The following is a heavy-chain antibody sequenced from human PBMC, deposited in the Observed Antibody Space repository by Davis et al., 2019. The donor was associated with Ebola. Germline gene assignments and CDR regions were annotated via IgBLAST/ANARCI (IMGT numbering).Heavy chain of an antibody. J-gene: IGHJ5*02. V-gene: IGHV1-8*02. CDR1: GGTFSSYD. CDR2: MNPNSGNT. CDR3: ARDGSRGVATPIYH. D-gene: IGHD5-12*01. Sequence: ASVKVSCKASGGTFSSYDINWVRQATGQGLEWMGWMNPNSGNTGYAQKLQGRVTMTTDTSTSTAYMELRSLRSDDTAVYYCARDGSRGVATPIYHWGQGTLVTVSS.